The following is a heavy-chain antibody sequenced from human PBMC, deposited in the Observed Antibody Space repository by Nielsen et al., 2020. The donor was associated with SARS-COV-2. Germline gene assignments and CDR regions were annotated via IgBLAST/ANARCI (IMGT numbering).Heavy chain of an antibody. CDR1: GYTFTTNA. CDR3: AREAGRGTLSGTERYFDF. V-gene: IGHV1-3*04. D-gene: IGHD1/OR15-1a*01. J-gene: IGHJ4*01. CDR2: INTGNGNT. Sequence: ASVKVSCKSSGYTFTTNAIHWVRQAPGQWLEWMGWINTGNGNTKYSQRSQGRVTFTRDTSASTAHMELARLNSEDTSIYYCAREAGRGTLSGTERYFDFWGPFTLVTLSS.